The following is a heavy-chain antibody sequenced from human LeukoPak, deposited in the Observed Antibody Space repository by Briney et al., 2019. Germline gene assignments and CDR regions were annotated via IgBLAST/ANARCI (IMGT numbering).Heavy chain of an antibody. V-gene: IGHV4-39*01. J-gene: IGHJ4*02. CDR1: GGSISSSSYY. CDR3: ARHVLRAAAGKHSGSLDY. D-gene: IGHD6-13*01. Sequence: SETLSLTXTVSGGSISSSSYYWGWIRQPPGKGLDWIGSIYYSGSTYYNPSLKSRVTISVDTSKNQFSLKLSSVTAADTAVYYCARHVLRAAAGKHSGSLDYWGQGTLVTVSS. CDR2: IYYSGST.